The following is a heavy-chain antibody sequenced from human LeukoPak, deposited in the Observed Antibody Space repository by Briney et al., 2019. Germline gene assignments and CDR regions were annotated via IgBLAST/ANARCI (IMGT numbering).Heavy chain of an antibody. J-gene: IGHJ4*02. CDR1: GYTFTGYY. V-gene: IGHV1-2*02. Sequence: ASVKVSCKASGYTFTGYYMHWVRQAPGQGLEWMGWINPNSGGTNYAQNFQGRVTMTRDTSISTAYMELSRLRSDDTAVYYCARDPSYYGSGYYFEYWGQGTLVTVSS. CDR3: ARDPSYYGSGYYFEY. D-gene: IGHD3-10*01. CDR2: INPNSGGT.